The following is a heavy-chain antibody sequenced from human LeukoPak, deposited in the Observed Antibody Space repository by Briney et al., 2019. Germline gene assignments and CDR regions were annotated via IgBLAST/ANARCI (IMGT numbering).Heavy chain of an antibody. CDR3: ARVAAAGTKGFWDY. CDR1: GFTFSTYW. J-gene: IGHJ4*02. CDR2: INVDGSST. Sequence: GGSLRLSCSASGFTFSTYWMHWVRHAPGEGLVWVSRINVDGSSTFYADSVKGRFTISRDNAKKTLYLQMNRLRAEDTAVYFCARVAAAGTKGFWDYWGQGTLVTVSS. V-gene: IGHV3-74*01. D-gene: IGHD6-13*01.